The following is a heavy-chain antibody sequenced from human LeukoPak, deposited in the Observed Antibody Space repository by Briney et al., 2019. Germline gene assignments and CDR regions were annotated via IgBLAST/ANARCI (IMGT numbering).Heavy chain of an antibody. CDR1: GYTFTKYD. CDR3: ARGVNLGDMDV. D-gene: IGHD1-14*01. CDR2: MDPNTDNT. V-gene: IGHV1-8*03. J-gene: IGHJ6*03. Sequence: GASVKVSCKASGYTFTKYDIHWVRQATGQGLEWVAWMDPNTDNTAYAQEFRGRVTITRNTSISTAYMELRSLRSEDTAVYYCARGVNLGDMDVWGKGTTVTVSS.